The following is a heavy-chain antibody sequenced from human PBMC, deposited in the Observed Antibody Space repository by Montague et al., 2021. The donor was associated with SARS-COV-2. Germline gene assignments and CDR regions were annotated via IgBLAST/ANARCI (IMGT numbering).Heavy chain of an antibody. CDR1: GFTFNSYE. V-gene: IGHV3-48*03. D-gene: IGHD6-13*01. CDR3: ARDGQQLVLYGVDV. J-gene: IGHJ6*02. Sequence: SLRLSCAASGFTFNSYEMNWVRQAPGKGLEWVSYISSSGSTIYYADSXXGRFTISRDNAKNSLYLQMNSLRAEDTAVYYCARDGQQLVLYGVDVWGQGTTVTVSS. CDR2: ISSSGSTI.